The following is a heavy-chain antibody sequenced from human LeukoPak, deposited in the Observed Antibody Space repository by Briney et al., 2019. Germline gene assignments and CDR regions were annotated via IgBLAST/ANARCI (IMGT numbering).Heavy chain of an antibody. D-gene: IGHD2-15*01. Sequence: PSETLSLTCTVSGGSISSGGYYWSWIRQHPGKGLEWIGYIYYSGSGSTYYNPSLKSRVTISVDTSKNQFSLKLSSVTAADTAVYYCARESGGNSRPYWGQGTLVTVSS. V-gene: IGHV4-31*03. CDR3: ARESGGNSRPY. CDR1: GGSISSGGYY. J-gene: IGHJ4*02. CDR2: IYYSGSGST.